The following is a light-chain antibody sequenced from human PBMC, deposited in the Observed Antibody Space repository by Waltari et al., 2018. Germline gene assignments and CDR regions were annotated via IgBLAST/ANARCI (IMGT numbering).Light chain of an antibody. CDR2: EGN. CDR3: SSYTGTTTPRV. CDR1: SSGVGTYNL. V-gene: IGLV2-23*01. Sequence: QSALTQPASVSGSPGQSIIISCTETSSGVGTYNLVSWYQQHPGKAPKVISYEGNKRPSEVSNRFSGSKSGNTASLTISGLQAEDEADYYCSSYTGTTTPRVFGGGTKLTVL. J-gene: IGLJ3*02.